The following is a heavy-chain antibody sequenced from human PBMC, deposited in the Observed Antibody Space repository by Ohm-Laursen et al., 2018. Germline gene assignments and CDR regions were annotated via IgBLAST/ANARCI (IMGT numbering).Heavy chain of an antibody. Sequence: GASVKVSCKASGYTFTSYDINWVRQATGQGLEWMGWMNPNSGNTGYAQKFQGRVTMTRNISISTAYMELSSLRSEDTAVYYCARGYYYDSSGYEHDAFDIWGQGTMVTVSS. J-gene: IGHJ3*02. D-gene: IGHD3-22*01. CDR2: MNPNSGNT. V-gene: IGHV1-8*01. CDR1: GYTFTSYD. CDR3: ARGYYYDSSGYEHDAFDI.